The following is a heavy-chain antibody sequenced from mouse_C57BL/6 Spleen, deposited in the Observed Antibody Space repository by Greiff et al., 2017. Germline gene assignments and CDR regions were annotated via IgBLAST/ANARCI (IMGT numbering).Heavy chain of an antibody. CDR3: ARRGYYDGYFDV. CDR1: GYTFTSYW. V-gene: IGHV1-64*01. D-gene: IGHD1-1*01. Sequence: QVQLQQPGAELVKPGASVKLSCKASGYTFTSYWMHWVKQRPGQGLEWIGMIHPNSGSTNYNEKFKSKATLTVDKSSSTAYMQLSSLTSEDSAVYYCARRGYYDGYFDVCGTGTTVTVSS. CDR2: IHPNSGST. J-gene: IGHJ1*03.